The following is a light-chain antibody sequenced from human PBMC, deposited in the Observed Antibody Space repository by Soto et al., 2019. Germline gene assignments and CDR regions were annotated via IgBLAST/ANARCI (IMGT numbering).Light chain of an antibody. Sequence: QAVVTQEPSFSVSPGRTVTLTCGLSSGSVSTSYYPSWYQQTPGQAPRTLIYSTNTRSSGVPDRFSGSILGNKAALTITGAQADDESDHYCVLYMGSGISVFGGGTQLTVL. CDR1: SGSVSTSYY. V-gene: IGLV8-61*01. CDR2: STN. J-gene: IGLJ3*02. CDR3: VLYMGSGISV.